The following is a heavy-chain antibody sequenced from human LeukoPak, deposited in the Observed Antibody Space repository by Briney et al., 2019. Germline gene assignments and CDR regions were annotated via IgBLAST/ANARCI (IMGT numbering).Heavy chain of an antibody. Sequence: PSQTLSLTCAVSGGSISSGGYSWSWIRQPPGKGLEWIGYIYHSGSTYYNPSLKSRVTISVDRSKNQFSLKLSSVTAADTAVYYCEGHYYDSSGYQRDYWGQGTLATVSS. CDR3: EGHYYDSSGYQRDY. CDR2: IYHSGST. CDR1: GGSISSGGYS. D-gene: IGHD3-22*01. J-gene: IGHJ4*02. V-gene: IGHV4-30-2*01.